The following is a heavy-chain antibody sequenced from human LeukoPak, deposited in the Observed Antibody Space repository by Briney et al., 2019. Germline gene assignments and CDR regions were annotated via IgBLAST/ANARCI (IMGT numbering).Heavy chain of an antibody. D-gene: IGHD3-10*01. Sequence: GGSLRLSCAASGFTFSSYSMNWVRQAPGKGLEWVSSISSSSSYIYYADSVKGRFTISRDNAKNSLYLQMNSLRAEDTAVYYCARDRYSGSGSYSPGGDYWGQGTLVTVSS. J-gene: IGHJ4*02. CDR3: ARDRYSGSGSYSPGGDY. CDR2: ISSSSSYI. V-gene: IGHV3-21*01. CDR1: GFTFSSYS.